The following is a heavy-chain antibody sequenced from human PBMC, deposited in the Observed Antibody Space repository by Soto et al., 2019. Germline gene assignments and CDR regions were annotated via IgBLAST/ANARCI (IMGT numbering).Heavy chain of an antibody. Sequence: VQLMQSGAEVKKPGSSVKVSCKASGGTFSSHSINWVRQAPGQGLEWMGGVISLFGTANYAHNFKGRVTITADQSTSPAYMELNSLRSDDTAVYYCASEVGYGDFSAALLDWGQGTLVTVSS. CDR3: ASEVGYGDFSAALLD. D-gene: IGHD4-17*01. CDR2: VISLFGTA. J-gene: IGHJ4*02. CDR1: GGTFSSHS. V-gene: IGHV1-69*01.